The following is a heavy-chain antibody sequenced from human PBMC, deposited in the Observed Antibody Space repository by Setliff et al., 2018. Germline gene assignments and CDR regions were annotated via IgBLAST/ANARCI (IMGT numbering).Heavy chain of an antibody. Sequence: ASVKVSCKASGYTFISYGISWVRQAPGQGLEWMGWISASSGATIYAQKFQGRVTMTSDTSISTAYMELGRLRSDDTAVYFCARDGGGDSDAFDIWGQGTMVTVS. CDR3: ARDGGGDSDAFDI. J-gene: IGHJ3*02. CDR2: ISASSGAT. V-gene: IGHV1-2*02. D-gene: IGHD3-16*01. CDR1: GYTFISYG.